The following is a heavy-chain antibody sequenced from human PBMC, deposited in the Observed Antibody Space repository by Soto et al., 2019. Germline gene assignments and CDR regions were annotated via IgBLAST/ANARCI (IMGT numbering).Heavy chain of an antibody. Sequence: KAPETLSLTCAVYGGSFSGYYWSWIRQPPGKGLEWIGEINHSGSTNYNPSLKSRVTISVDTSKNQFSLKLSSVTAADTAVYYCARTYGDYEDAFDIWGQGTMVTVSS. CDR1: GGSFSGYY. J-gene: IGHJ3*02. V-gene: IGHV4-34*01. D-gene: IGHD4-17*01. CDR2: INHSGST. CDR3: ARTYGDYEDAFDI.